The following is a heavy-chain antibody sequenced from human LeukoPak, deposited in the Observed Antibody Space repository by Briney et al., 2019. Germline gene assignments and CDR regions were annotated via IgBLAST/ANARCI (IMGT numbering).Heavy chain of an antibody. Sequence: SETLSLTCAVYGGSFSGFYWTWIRQPPGKGLEWIGEINYSGSTNYNPSLKSRVTISGDTSKNQFSLKLSSVTATDTPVYYCPRSPMSFGELFGTYSMDVWGKATTVTVSS. J-gene: IGHJ6*03. V-gene: IGHV4-34*01. CDR3: PRSPMSFGELFGTYSMDV. CDR2: INYSGST. D-gene: IGHD3-10*01. CDR1: GGSFSGFY.